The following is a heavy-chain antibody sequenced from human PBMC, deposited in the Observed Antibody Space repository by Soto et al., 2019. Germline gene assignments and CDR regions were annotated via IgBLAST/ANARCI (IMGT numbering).Heavy chain of an antibody. CDR1: GFIFSDYS. J-gene: IGHJ4*02. V-gene: IGHV3-48*02. Sequence: GSLRLSCAASGFIFSDYSMNWVRQAPGKGLEWVSYISSSSSSIYYADSVKGRFTISRDSAKNSLFLQMNSLRDEDTAVYYCARDSTPLDFWGQGALVTVSS. CDR2: ISSSSSSI. CDR3: ARDSTPLDF.